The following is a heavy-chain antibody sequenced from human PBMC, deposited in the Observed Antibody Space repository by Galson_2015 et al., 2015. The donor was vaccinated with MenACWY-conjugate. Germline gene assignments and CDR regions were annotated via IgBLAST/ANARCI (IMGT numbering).Heavy chain of an antibody. CDR3: AREDFYRCDY. D-gene: IGHD2/OR15-2a*01. Sequence: SLRLSCAASGFTFSNYWMTWVRQAPGKGLEWLTKIKEDGTDKYYVDSVRGRFTISRDNATNSLYLQMNSLRDNDTAVYYCAREDFYRCDYWGQGTLVTFSS. CDR1: GFTFSNYW. V-gene: IGHV3-7*03. CDR2: IKEDGTDK. J-gene: IGHJ4*02.